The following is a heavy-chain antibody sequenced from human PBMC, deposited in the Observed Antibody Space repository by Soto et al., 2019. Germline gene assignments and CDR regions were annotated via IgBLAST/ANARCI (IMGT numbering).Heavy chain of an antibody. CDR2: IYQSGVT. CDR1: GDSYSISTYS. J-gene: IGHJ5*02. V-gene: IGHV4-30-2*01. CDR3: AGMPYTSGLRFDP. Sequence: SETLSLTCNMSGDSYSISTYSWSWIRQPPGKALQWIGFIYQSGVTPYNPSLASRVSVSLDRSNNQCSLKLKSVTAADTAVYFCAGMPYTSGLRFDPWGPGTLVTVSS. D-gene: IGHD6-19*01.